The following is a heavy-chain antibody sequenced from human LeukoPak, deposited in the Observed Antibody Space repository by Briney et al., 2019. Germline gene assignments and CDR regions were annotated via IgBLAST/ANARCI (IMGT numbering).Heavy chain of an antibody. CDR1: GFTFDDYA. CDR3: VKDRDYDTSGRPDY. D-gene: IGHD3-22*01. Sequence: GRSLRLSCAASGFTFDDYAMQWGRQAPGKGLEWVSGITWNSGTRGYADSVKGRFTISRDNAKNSLYLQMSSLSADDTALYYCVKDRDYDTSGRPDYWGQGTLVTVSS. V-gene: IGHV3-9*01. J-gene: IGHJ4*02. CDR2: ITWNSGTR.